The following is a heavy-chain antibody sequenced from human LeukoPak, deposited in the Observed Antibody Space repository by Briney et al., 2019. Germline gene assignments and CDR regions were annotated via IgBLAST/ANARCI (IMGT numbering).Heavy chain of an antibody. CDR3: AKDQGTYYDILTGYYDTYYFDY. CDR2: ISGSGRST. CDR1: GFTFSSYA. J-gene: IGHJ4*02. D-gene: IGHD3-9*01. Sequence: GGSLRLSCAASGFTFSSYAMSWVRQAPGKGLEWVSAISGSGRSTYYADSVKGRFTISRDNSKNTLYLQMNSLRAEDTAVYYCAKDQGTYYDILTGYYDTYYFDYWGQGTLVTVSS. V-gene: IGHV3-23*01.